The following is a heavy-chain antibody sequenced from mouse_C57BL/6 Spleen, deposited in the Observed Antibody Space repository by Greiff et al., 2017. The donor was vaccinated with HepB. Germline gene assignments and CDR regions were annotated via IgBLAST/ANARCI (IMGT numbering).Heavy chain of an antibody. V-gene: IGHV1-55*01. CDR3: ARERAITTDPHWYFDV. J-gene: IGHJ1*03. CDR2: IYPGSGST. CDR1: GYTFTSYW. Sequence: QVQLQQPGAELVKPGASVKMSCKASGYTFTSYWITWVMQRPGQGLEWIGDIYPGSGSTNYNEKFKSKATLTVDTSSSTAYMRLSSLTSEDSAVYYSARERAITTDPHWYFDVWGTGTTVTVSS. D-gene: IGHD1-1*01.